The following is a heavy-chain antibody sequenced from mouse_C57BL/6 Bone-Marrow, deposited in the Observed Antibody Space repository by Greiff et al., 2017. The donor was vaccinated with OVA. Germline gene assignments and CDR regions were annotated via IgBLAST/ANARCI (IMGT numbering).Heavy chain of an antibody. CDR3: ARGWLLYYAMDY. CDR1: GFTFSSYA. V-gene: IGHV5-4*01. D-gene: IGHD2-3*01. Sequence: EVQGVESGGGLVKPGGSLKLSCAASGFTFSSYAMSWVRQTPEKRLEWVATISDGGSYTYYPDNVKGRFTISRDNAKNNLYLQMSHLKSEDTAMYYCARGWLLYYAMDYWGQGTSVTVSS. CDR2: ISDGGSYT. J-gene: IGHJ4*01.